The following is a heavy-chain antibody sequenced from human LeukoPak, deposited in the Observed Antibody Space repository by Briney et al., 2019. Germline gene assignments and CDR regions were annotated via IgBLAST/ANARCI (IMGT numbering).Heavy chain of an antibody. CDR1: GGTFSSYA. D-gene: IGHD3-16*02. CDR2: IIPILGIA. CDR3: ATDHKSLYYDYVWGSYRMWD. Sequence: ASVKVSCKASGGTFSSYAISWVRQAPGQGLEWMGMIIPILGIANYAQKFQGRVTITADKSTSTAYMELSSLRSEDTAVYYCATDHKSLYYDYVWGSYRMWDWGQGTLVTVSS. V-gene: IGHV1-69*04. J-gene: IGHJ4*02.